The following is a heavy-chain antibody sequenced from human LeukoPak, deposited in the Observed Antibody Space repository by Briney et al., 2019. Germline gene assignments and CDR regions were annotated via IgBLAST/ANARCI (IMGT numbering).Heavy chain of an antibody. CDR3: ARDPTVWFCSGGSCYPPDS. CDR1: GFTFGRHW. Sequence: PGGSLRLSCAASGFTFGRHWMSWVRQAPGKGLEWVAHMNQGGSEPPNVDSVKGRFTISRDDAKNLVFLQMYSLRVEDTAVYYCARDPTVWFCSGGSCYPPDSWGQGTLVTVSS. J-gene: IGHJ4*02. CDR2: MNQGGSEP. D-gene: IGHD2-15*01. V-gene: IGHV3-7*01.